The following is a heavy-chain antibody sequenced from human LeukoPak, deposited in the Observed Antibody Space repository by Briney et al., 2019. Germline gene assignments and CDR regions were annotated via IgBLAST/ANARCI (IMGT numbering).Heavy chain of an antibody. CDR3: ARDLLGYCSSTSCYTGDY. CDR2: ISSSSSYI. Sequence: GGSLRLSCAASGFTFSSYSMNWVRQAPGEGLEWVSSISSSSSYIYYADSVKGRFTISRDNAKNSLYLQMNSLRAEDTAVYYCARDLLGYCSSTSCYTGDYWGQGTLVTVSS. D-gene: IGHD2-2*02. V-gene: IGHV3-21*01. J-gene: IGHJ4*02. CDR1: GFTFSSYS.